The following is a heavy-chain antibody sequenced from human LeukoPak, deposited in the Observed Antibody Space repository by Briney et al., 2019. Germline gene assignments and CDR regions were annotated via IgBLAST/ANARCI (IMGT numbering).Heavy chain of an antibody. D-gene: IGHD3-22*01. V-gene: IGHV3-7*01. CDR1: GFTFSSYW. CDR2: IKQDGSEK. J-gene: IGHJ4*02. Sequence: GGSLRLSCAASGFTFSSYWMSWVRQAPGKGLEWVANIKQDGSEKYYVDSVKGRFTISRDNAKNSLYLQMNSLRAEDTAVYYCARGGSYYDSSGLNYFDYWGQGTLVTVSS. CDR3: ARGGSYYDSSGLNYFDY.